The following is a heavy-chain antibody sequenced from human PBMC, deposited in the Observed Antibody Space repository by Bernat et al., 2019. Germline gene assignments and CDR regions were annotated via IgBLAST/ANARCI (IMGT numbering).Heavy chain of an antibody. V-gene: IGHV3-33*01. Sequence: QVQLVESGGGVVQPGRSLRLSCAASGFTFSSYGMHWFRQAPGKGLEWVAVIWYDGSNKYYADSVKGRFTISRDNSKNTRYRQMNSLRAEDTAVYYCARDMEGDYLDYWGQGTLVTVSS. CDR1: GFTFSSYG. CDR2: IWYDGSNK. J-gene: IGHJ4*02. D-gene: IGHD3-10*01. CDR3: ARDMEGDYLDY.